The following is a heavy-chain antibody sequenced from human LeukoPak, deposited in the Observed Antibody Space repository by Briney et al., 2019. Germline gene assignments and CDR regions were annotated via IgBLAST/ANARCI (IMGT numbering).Heavy chain of an antibody. V-gene: IGHV3-21*04. D-gene: IGHD6-19*01. Sequence: GGSLRLSCAASGFTFSSYSMNWVRQAPGKGLEWVSSISSSSSYIYYADSVKGRFTISRDNAKNSLYLQMNSLRAEDTAVYYCAKALRGAVAPFDYWGQGNVVTVSS. CDR1: GFTFSSYS. CDR3: AKALRGAVAPFDY. J-gene: IGHJ4*02. CDR2: ISSSSSYI.